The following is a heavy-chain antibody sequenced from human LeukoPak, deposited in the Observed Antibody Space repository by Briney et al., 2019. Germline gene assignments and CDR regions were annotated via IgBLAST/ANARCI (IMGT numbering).Heavy chain of an antibody. J-gene: IGHJ4*02. V-gene: IGHV1-2*02. CDR2: INPNSGDT. Sequence: ASVKVSCKASGYTFTGYYMHWVRQAPGQGLAWMGWINPNSGDTNYAQKFQGRVTMTRDTSISTAYMELSRLRSDDTAVYYCATVGIVDTAMITYFDYWGQGTLVTVSS. CDR1: GYTFTGYY. D-gene: IGHD5-18*01. CDR3: ATVGIVDTAMITYFDY.